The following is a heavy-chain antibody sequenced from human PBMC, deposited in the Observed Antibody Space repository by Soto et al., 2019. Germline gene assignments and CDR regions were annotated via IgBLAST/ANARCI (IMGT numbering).Heavy chain of an antibody. CDR3: ASEQWAGGMDV. CDR1: GFTFSSYS. J-gene: IGHJ6*02. Sequence: EVQLVESGGGLVKPGGSLRISCAASGFTFSSYSMNWVRQAPGKGLEWVSSISSSSSYIYYADSVKGRFTISRDSAKNSLYLQMNSLRAEDTAVYYCASEQWAGGMDVWGQGTTVTVSS. D-gene: IGHD6-19*01. CDR2: ISSSSSYI. V-gene: IGHV3-21*01.